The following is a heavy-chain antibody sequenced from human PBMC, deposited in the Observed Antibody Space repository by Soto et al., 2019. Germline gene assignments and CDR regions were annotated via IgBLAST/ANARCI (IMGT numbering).Heavy chain of an antibody. Sequence: PSETLSLTCAVYGGSFSGYYWSWIRQPPGKGLEWIGEINHSGSTNYNPSLKSRVTISVDTSKNQFSLKLSSVTAADTAVYYCASQYMVRGVIGYYYYYGMDVWGQGTMVTVSS. D-gene: IGHD3-10*01. CDR1: GGSFSGYY. CDR2: INHSGST. V-gene: IGHV4-34*01. CDR3: ASQYMVRGVIGYYYYYGMDV. J-gene: IGHJ6*02.